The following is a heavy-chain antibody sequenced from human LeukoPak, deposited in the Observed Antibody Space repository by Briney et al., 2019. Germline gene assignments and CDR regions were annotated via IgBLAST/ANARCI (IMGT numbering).Heavy chain of an antibody. CDR3: ARRPLGYFDGGFNY. CDR1: GGSISSSNW. Sequence: SETLSLTCAVSGGSISSSNWWSWVRQPPGKGLEWIGEIYHSGSTKYNPSLKSRVTISVDKSKNQFSLKLSSVTAADTAVYYCARRPLGYFDGGFNYWGQGTLVTVSS. D-gene: IGHD3-9*01. J-gene: IGHJ4*02. CDR2: IYHSGST. V-gene: IGHV4-4*02.